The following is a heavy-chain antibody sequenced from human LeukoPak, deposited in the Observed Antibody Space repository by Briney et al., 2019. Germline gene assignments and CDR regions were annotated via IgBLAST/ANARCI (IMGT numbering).Heavy chain of an antibody. CDR2: IIPIFGTA. D-gene: IGHD3-10*01. CDR1: GGTFSSYA. V-gene: IGHV1-69*06. Sequence: SVKVSCKASGGTFSSYAISWVRQAPGQGLEWMGGIIPIFGTANYAQKFQGRATITADKSTSTAYMELSSLRSEDTAVYYCARADTMVRGVNQPYYYGMDVWGKGTTVTVSS. J-gene: IGHJ6*04. CDR3: ARADTMVRGVNQPYYYGMDV.